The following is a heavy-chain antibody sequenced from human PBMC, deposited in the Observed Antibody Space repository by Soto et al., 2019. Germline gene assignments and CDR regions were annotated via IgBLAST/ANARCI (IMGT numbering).Heavy chain of an antibody. Sequence: SETLSLTCTVSGGSISSSSYYWGWIRQPPGKGLEWIGSIYYSGSTYYNPSLKSRVTISVDTSKNQFSLKLSSVTAADTAVYYCARESIYCSGGSCYSIYYYYYMDVWGKGTTVTVSS. CDR2: IYYSGST. J-gene: IGHJ6*03. D-gene: IGHD2-15*01. CDR3: ARESIYCSGGSCYSIYYYYYMDV. V-gene: IGHV4-39*01. CDR1: GGSISSSSYY.